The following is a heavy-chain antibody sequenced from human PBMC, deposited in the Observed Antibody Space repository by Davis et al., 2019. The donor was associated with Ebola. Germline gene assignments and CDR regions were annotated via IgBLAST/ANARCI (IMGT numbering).Heavy chain of an antibody. Sequence: AGSLSLTCTVSGFTFSSYGMHWVRPLPGKGLEWVAVLSSEGSNKYYADSVKVRFTISRDNSKNTLYRQMTSLRDEDTAVYYCARGGWFGELLLDYWGQGTLVTVSS. J-gene: IGHJ4*02. CDR1: GFTFSSYG. V-gene: IGHV3-30*03. CDR3: ARGGWFGELLLDY. D-gene: IGHD3-10*01. CDR2: LSSEGSNK.